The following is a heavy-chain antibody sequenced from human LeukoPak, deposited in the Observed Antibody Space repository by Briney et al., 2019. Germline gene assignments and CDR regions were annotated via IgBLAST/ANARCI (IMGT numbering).Heavy chain of an antibody. CDR3: ARDRGPGIKPAGTVGMDV. CDR2: ISSSSNYI. D-gene: IGHD6-13*01. V-gene: IGHV3-21*06. J-gene: IGHJ6*02. Sequence: PGGSLRLPCAASGFTFSDYNMNWVRQAPGKGLEWVSSISSSSNYIYYADSVKGRFTISRDNAKNSLFLQVNNLRDEDTAVYYCARDRGPGIKPAGTVGMDVWGQGTTVTVSS. CDR1: GFTFSDYN.